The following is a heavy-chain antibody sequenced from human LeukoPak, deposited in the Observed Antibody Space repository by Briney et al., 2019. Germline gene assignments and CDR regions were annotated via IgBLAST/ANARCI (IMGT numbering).Heavy chain of an antibody. J-gene: IGHJ3*02. CDR1: GDSISSGSYY. Sequence: SETLSLTCTVSGDSISSGSYYWSWIRQPAGKGLEWIGRIYTSGSTNYNPSLKSRVTISVDTSKNQFSLKLSSVTAADTAVYYCARAPSVVVTAIPVRAFDIWGQGTMVTVSS. CDR2: IYTSGST. V-gene: IGHV4-61*02. D-gene: IGHD2-21*02. CDR3: ARAPSVVVTAIPVRAFDI.